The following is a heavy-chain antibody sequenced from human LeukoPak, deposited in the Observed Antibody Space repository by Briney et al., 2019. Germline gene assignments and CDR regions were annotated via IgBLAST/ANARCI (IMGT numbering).Heavy chain of an antibody. D-gene: IGHD4-11*01. CDR3: ARDSVSNYYFDY. V-gene: IGHV3-33*01. J-gene: IGHJ4*02. CDR1: GFTFSSYG. Sequence: GGSLRLSCAASGFTFSSYGMHWVRQAPGKGLEWVAVIWYDGSNKYYADSVKGRFTISRDNSKNTLYLQTNSLRAEDTAVYYCARDSVSNYYFDYWGQGTLVTVSS. CDR2: IWYDGSNK.